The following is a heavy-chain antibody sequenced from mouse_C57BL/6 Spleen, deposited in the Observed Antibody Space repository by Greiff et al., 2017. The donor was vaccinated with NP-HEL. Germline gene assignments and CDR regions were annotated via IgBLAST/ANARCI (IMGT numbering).Heavy chain of an antibody. Sequence: EVMLVESGEGLVKPGGSLKLSCAASGFTFSSYAMSWVRQTPEKRLEWVAYISSGGYYLYYADTVKGRFTISRDNARNTLYLQMSRLKSEDTAMYYGTRDGLGRGYYAMDYWGQGTSVTVSS. CDR1: GFTFSSYA. J-gene: IGHJ4*01. D-gene: IGHD4-1*01. V-gene: IGHV5-9-1*02. CDR2: ISSGGYYL. CDR3: TRDGLGRGYYAMDY.